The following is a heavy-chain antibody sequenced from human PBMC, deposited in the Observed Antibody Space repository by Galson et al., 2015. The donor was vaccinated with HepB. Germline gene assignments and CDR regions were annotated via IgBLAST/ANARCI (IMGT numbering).Heavy chain of an antibody. CDR2: ISGGGTGT. J-gene: IGHJ4*02. V-gene: IGHV3-23*01. CDR1: GFTFSSYA. CDR3: AKGVTYYGSGSYEEYFDY. D-gene: IGHD3-10*01. Sequence: SLRLSCAASGFTFSSYAMSWVRQAPGKGLEWVSKISGGGTGTYYADSVKGRFTISRDNSKNTVNLQMNSLRAEDTAVYYCAKGVTYYGSGSYEEYFDYWGQGTLVTVSS.